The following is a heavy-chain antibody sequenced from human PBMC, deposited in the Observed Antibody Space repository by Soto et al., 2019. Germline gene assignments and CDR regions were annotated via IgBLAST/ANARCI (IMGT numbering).Heavy chain of an antibody. CDR3: ARGVFGYYDSSGYYRLDYFDY. V-gene: IGHV4-34*01. Sequence: SETLSLTCAVYGGSFSGYYWSWIRQPPGKGLEWIGEINHSGSTNYNPSLKSRVTISVDTSKNQFSLKLSSVTAADTAVYYCARGVFGYYDSSGYYRLDYFDYWGQGTLVTVS. J-gene: IGHJ4*02. CDR1: GGSFSGYY. D-gene: IGHD3-22*01. CDR2: INHSGST.